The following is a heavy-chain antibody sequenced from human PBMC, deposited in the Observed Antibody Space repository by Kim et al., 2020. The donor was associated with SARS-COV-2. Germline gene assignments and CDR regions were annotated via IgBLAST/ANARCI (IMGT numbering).Heavy chain of an antibody. V-gene: IGHV4-59*01. CDR1: GGSISSYY. J-gene: IGHJ5*02. Sequence: SETLSLTCTVSGGSISSYYWSWIRQPPGKGLEWIGYIYYSGSTNYNPSLKSRVTISVDTSKNQFSLKLSSVTAADTAVYYCARESGSYYGNWFDPWGQGTLVTVSS. CDR3: ARESGSYYGNWFDP. D-gene: IGHD3-10*01. CDR2: IYYSGST.